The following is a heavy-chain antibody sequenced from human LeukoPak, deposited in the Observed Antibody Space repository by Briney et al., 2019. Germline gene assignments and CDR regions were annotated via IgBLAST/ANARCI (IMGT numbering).Heavy chain of an antibody. D-gene: IGHD6-19*01. CDR2: INSDGSRT. CDR1: GFTFSSYW. CDR3: ARDRGGSGPTTTDY. V-gene: IGHV3-74*01. J-gene: IGHJ4*02. Sequence: PGGSLRLSCAASGFTFSSYWMHWVRQAPGKGLVWVSRINSDGSRTTYADSVKGRFTTSRDNAKNTPYLQMNSLRAEDTAVYYCARDRGGSGPTTTDYWGQGTLVTVSS.